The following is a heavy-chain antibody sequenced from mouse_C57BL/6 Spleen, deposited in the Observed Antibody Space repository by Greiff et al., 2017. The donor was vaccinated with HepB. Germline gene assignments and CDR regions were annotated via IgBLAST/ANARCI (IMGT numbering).Heavy chain of an antibody. V-gene: IGHV1-22*01. CDR2: INPNNGGT. Sequence: EVKLMESGPELVKPGASVKMSCKASGYTFTDYNMHWVKQSHGKSLEWIGYINPNNGGTSYNQKFKGKATLTVNKSSSTAYMELRSLTSEDSAVYYCARDYGSRLYAMDYWGQGTSVTVSS. CDR1: GYTFTDYN. D-gene: IGHD1-1*01. J-gene: IGHJ4*01. CDR3: ARDYGSRLYAMDY.